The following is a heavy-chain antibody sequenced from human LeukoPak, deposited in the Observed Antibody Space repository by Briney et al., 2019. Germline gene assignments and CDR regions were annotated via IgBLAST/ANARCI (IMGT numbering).Heavy chain of an antibody. J-gene: IGHJ4*02. Sequence: EASVRVSXKASGYTFTGYYMHWVRQAPGQGLEWVGRINPNSGGTNYAQKFQGRVTMTSDTTISTAYMELSRLRSDDTAVYYCARVLGWLRLGGDYWGQGTLVTVSS. D-gene: IGHD5-12*01. CDR3: ARVLGWLRLGGDY. CDR2: INPNSGGT. CDR1: GYTFTGYY. V-gene: IGHV1-2*06.